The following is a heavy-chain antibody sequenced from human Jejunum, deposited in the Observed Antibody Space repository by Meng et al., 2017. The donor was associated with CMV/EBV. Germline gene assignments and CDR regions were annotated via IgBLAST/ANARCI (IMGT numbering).Heavy chain of an antibody. D-gene: IGHD3-10*01. V-gene: IGHV3-74*03. Sequence: SCAASGFTFSSYWMHWVRQAPGKGLVWVSHINSDGSDTKYADSVKGRFTISRDNAKNTLYLQMNTLRAEDTAVYYCVKGGHLGDYWGQGTLVTVSS. CDR1: GFTFSSYW. CDR2: INSDGSDT. J-gene: IGHJ4*02. CDR3: VKGGHLGDY.